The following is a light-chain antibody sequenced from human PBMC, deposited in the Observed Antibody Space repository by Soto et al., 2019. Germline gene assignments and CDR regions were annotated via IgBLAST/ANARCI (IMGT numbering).Light chain of an antibody. V-gene: IGKV3-15*01. CDR1: QSVSSN. CDR2: GAS. Sequence: EIVMTQSPATLSVSPGERATLSCRASQSVSSNLAWYQQKPGQAPRLLIYGASTRATGIPARFSGSGSGTEFTLTLSSPQSEDFAVYYCQHYNNWPRTFGQGTKVEIK. CDR3: QHYNNWPRT. J-gene: IGKJ1*01.